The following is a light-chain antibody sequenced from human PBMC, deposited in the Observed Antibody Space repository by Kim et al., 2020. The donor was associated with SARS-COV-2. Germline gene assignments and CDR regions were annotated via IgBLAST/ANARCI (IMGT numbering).Light chain of an antibody. CDR1: QDIRNY. CDR3: QQYSTYPIT. Sequence: DIQMTQSPSSLSASVGDRVTITCRASQDIRNYVAWFQQKPGKAPKSLIFGASTLQSDVPSRFSGSGSGTDFTLTINSLQPDDFATFYCQQYSTYPITFGQGTRLEIK. J-gene: IGKJ5*01. CDR2: GAS. V-gene: IGKV1-16*01.